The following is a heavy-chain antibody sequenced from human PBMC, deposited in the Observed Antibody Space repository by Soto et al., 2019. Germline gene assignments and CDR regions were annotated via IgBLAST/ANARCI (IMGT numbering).Heavy chain of an antibody. Sequence: SETLSLTCTFSGVSIVGYYWGWVRQPPGKGLEWLGHIDYSGNTKYNPSLKSRVTMSVDRSENQVSLKLSSVTAADTAVYYCASTYDSSPNYVWGQGTTVTVSS. J-gene: IGHJ6*02. D-gene: IGHD3-22*01. CDR1: GVSIVGYY. V-gene: IGHV4-59*01. CDR2: IDYSGNT. CDR3: ASTYDSSPNYV.